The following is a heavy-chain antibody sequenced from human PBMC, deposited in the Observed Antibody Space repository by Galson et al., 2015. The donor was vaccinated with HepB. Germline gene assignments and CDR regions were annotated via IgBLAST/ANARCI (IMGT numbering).Heavy chain of an antibody. Sequence: SVKVSCKASGGTFSSYAISWVRQAPGQGLEWMGGIIPIFGTANYAQKFQGRVTITADESTSTAYMELSSLRSEDTAVYYCAQTITIFGVADYYYGMDVWGQGTTVTVSS. CDR1: GGTFSSYA. CDR2: IIPIFGTA. V-gene: IGHV1-69*13. J-gene: IGHJ6*02. D-gene: IGHD3-3*01. CDR3: AQTITIFGVADYYYGMDV.